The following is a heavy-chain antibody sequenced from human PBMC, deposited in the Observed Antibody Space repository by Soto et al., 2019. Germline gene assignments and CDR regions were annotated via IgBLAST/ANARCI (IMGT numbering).Heavy chain of an antibody. J-gene: IGHJ4*02. D-gene: IGHD4-17*01. CDR2: IRSRPYGGTT. Sequence: EVQLVESGGGLIQPGRSLRLSCTPSGFTFPDYGVSWFRQAPGKGLEWLGFIRSRPYGGTTEYAASVEGRFTISRDNSEGIAYLQMTSLTTEDTVLYYCAKKFDYGDYPFYFDYWGQGTLVTVS. CDR1: GFTFPDYG. CDR3: AKKFDYGDYPFYFDY. V-gene: IGHV3-49*03.